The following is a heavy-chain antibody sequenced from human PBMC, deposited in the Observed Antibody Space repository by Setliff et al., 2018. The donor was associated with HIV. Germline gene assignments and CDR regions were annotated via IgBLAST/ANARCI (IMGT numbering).Heavy chain of an antibody. V-gene: IGHV4-39*07. Sequence: SETLSLTCTVSGGSISSSSYYWGWIRQPPGKGLEWIGSIYYRGSTKYHASLKSRVTISIDTSKNQISLKLSSVTAADTAVYYCARGLNYYGSGSYLPLGYWGQGTLVTVSS. D-gene: IGHD3-10*01. CDR2: IYYRGST. J-gene: IGHJ4*02. CDR1: GGSISSSSYY. CDR3: ARGLNYYGSGSYLPLGY.